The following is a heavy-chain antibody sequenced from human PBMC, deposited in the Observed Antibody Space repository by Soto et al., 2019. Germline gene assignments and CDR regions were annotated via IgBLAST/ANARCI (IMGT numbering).Heavy chain of an antibody. CDR3: ARDRQWLRLHYYYYSGMDV. V-gene: IGHV1-2*02. J-gene: IGHJ6*02. CDR1: GYTFTGYY. CDR2: INPNSGGT. D-gene: IGHD6-19*01. Sequence: GPSVKVSCKASGYTFTGYYMHWVRQAPGQGLEWMGWINPNSGGTNYAQKFQGRVTMTRDTSISTAYMELSRLRSDDTAVYYCARDRQWLRLHYYYYSGMDVWGQGTTVTVSS.